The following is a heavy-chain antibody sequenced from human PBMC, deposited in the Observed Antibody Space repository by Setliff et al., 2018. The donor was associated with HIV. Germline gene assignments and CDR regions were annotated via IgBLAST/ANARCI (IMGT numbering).Heavy chain of an antibody. Sequence: PGGSLRLSCAASGFAFSSYAVHWVRQAPGKGLEWVALISHDGSSKYYGDSVKGRFTISRDNSKNTLYLQMDSLGPEDTAVYFCAKGDRWLLLPSFDYWGQGTPVTVSS. J-gene: IGHJ4*02. V-gene: IGHV3-30-3*02. CDR3: AKGDRWLLLPSFDY. CDR2: ISHDGSSK. CDR1: GFAFSSYA. D-gene: IGHD5-12*01.